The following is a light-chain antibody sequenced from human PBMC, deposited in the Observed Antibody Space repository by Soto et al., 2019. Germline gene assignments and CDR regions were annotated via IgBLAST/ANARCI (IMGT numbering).Light chain of an antibody. CDR3: QQYGSSPTWT. J-gene: IGKJ1*01. CDR2: GAS. Sequence: EIVLTQSPGTLSLSPGERATLSCRASQSVSSSHLAWYQQKPGQAPRLLIYGASSRATRIPDRFSGSGSGTDFTLTISRLEPEDFAVYYCQQYGSSPTWTFGQGTKVDNK. CDR1: QSVSSSH. V-gene: IGKV3-20*01.